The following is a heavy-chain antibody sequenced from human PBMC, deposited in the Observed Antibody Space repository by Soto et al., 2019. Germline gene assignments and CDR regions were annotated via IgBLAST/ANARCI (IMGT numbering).Heavy chain of an antibody. CDR3: ARDGGVGATSYYGMDV. D-gene: IGHD1-26*01. J-gene: IGHJ6*02. V-gene: IGHV4-4*07. Sequence: PSETLSLTCTVSGGSISSYYWSWIRQPAGKGLEWIGRIYTSGSTNYNPSLKSRVTMSVDTSKNQFSPKLSSVTAADTAVYYCARDGGVGATSYYGMDVWGQGTTVTVSS. CDR2: IYTSGST. CDR1: GGSISSYY.